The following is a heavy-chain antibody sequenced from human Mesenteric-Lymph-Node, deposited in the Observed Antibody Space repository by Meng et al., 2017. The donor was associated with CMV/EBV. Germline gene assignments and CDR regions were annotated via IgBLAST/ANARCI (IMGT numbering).Heavy chain of an antibody. CDR2: VIPMVDTA. CDR3: ARDDPDIVEVPAAMDV. V-gene: IGHV1-69*06. J-gene: IGHJ6*02. Sequence: SVKVSCKASGYTFTSYYMHWVRQAPGQGLEWMGGVIPMVDTANYAQKFQGRVTITADKSTSTAYMELSSLTSEDTAVYYCARDDPDIVEVPAAMDVWGQGTTVTVSS. CDR1: GYTFTSYY. D-gene: IGHD2-2*01.